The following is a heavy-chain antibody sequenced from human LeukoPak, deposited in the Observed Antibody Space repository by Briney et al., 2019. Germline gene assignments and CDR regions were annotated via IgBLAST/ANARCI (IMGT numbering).Heavy chain of an antibody. J-gene: IGHJ4*02. V-gene: IGHV1-2*02. D-gene: IGHD6-13*01. CDR3: ARDPQGIAAALTFDC. Sequence: ASVKVSCKASGYTFTGYYMHWVRQAPGQGLEWMGWINPNSGGTNYAQKFQGRVTMTRDTSISTAYMELSRLRSDDTAGYYCARDPQGIAAALTFDCWGQGTLVTVS. CDR1: GYTFTGYY. CDR2: INPNSGGT.